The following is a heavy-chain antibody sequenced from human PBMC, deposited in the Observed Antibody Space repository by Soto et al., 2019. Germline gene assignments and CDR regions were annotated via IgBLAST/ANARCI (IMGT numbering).Heavy chain of an antibody. V-gene: IGHV3-23*01. D-gene: IGHD7-27*01. J-gene: IGHJ2*01. CDR2: ISGSGGST. Sequence: EVQLLESGGGLVQPGGSLRLSCAASGFTFSSYAMSWVRQAPGKGLEWVSAISGSGGSTYYADSVKGRFTISRDNTKNTLYLQMNSLRAEDTAVYYCAKRNWGGWYFDLWGRGTLVTVSS. CDR3: AKRNWGGWYFDL. CDR1: GFTFSSYA.